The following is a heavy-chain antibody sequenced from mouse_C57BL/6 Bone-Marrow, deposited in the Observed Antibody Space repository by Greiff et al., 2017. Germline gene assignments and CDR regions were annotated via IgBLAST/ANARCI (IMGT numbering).Heavy chain of an antibody. Sequence: QVQLQQPGAELVKPGASVKMSCKASGYTFTSYWITWVKQRPGQGLEWIGDIYPGSGSTNYNEKFKSKATLTVDTSSSTAYMQLSSRTSEDSAVYYCARGYYDYDEDGFDYWGQGTTLTVSS. V-gene: IGHV1-55*01. CDR2: IYPGSGST. D-gene: IGHD2-4*01. CDR1: GYTFTSYW. CDR3: ARGYYDYDEDGFDY. J-gene: IGHJ2*01.